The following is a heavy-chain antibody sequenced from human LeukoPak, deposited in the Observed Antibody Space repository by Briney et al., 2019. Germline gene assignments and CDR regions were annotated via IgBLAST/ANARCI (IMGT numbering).Heavy chain of an antibody. D-gene: IGHD3-10*01. CDR2: IYYSGST. Sequence: SETLSLTCTVSGGSISSSSYYWGWIRQPPGKGLEWIGSIYYSGSTYYNPSLKSRVTISVDTSKNQFSLKLNSVTAADTAVYYCARARPYYYGSGSREVDYWGQGTLVTVSS. CDR3: ARARPYYYGSGSREVDY. V-gene: IGHV4-39*01. J-gene: IGHJ4*02. CDR1: GGSISSSSYY.